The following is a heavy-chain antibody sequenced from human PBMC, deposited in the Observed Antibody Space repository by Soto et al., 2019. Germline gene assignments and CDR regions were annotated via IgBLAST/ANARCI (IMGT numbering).Heavy chain of an antibody. CDR1: GGSISGYY. V-gene: IGHV4-59*01. CDR2: IYYTGGST. Sequence: QVQLQESGPGKVKPSETLSLTCTVSGGSISGYYWSWIRQPPGKALEWIGYIYYTGGSTKYNPSLKSRVTISVDTSKNEFSLNLNSVTAADTALYYCARQAAIHDYGDYGPEGWFDPWGQGTLVTVSS. J-gene: IGHJ5*02. D-gene: IGHD4-17*01. CDR3: ARQAAIHDYGDYGPEGWFDP.